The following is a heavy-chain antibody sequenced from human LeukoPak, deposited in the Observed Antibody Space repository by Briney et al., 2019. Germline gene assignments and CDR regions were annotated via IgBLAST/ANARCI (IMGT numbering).Heavy chain of an antibody. CDR3: AKDADFVKY. Sequence: GGSLGLSCAASGFTFSDDYMSWIRQAPGKGLEWISYISYTGNTIYYADSVKGRFTISRDNAKKSLFLQMDSLRAEDTALYFCAKDADFVKYWGQGTLVTVSS. CDR2: ISYTGNTI. J-gene: IGHJ4*02. V-gene: IGHV3-11*04. D-gene: IGHD2/OR15-2a*01. CDR1: GFTFSDDY.